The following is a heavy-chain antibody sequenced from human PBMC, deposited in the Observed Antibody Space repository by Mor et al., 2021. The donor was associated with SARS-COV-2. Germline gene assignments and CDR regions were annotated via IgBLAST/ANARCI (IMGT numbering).Heavy chain of an antibody. J-gene: IGHJ4*02. Sequence: GLEWVAVIWYDGSNKYYADSVKGRFTISRDNSKNTLYLQMNSLRAEDTAVYYCARDGPGADTLYYWGQGTLVTVSS. CDR2: IWYDGSNK. D-gene: IGHD3-10*01. CDR3: ARDGPGADTLYY. V-gene: IGHV3-33*01.